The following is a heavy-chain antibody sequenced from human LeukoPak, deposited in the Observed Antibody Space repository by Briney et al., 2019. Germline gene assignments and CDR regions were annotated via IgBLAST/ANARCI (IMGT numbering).Heavy chain of an antibody. J-gene: IGHJ4*02. CDR3: ATSRGSWPDYFDY. V-gene: IGHV3-48*01. CDR2: ISSSSSTI. Sequence: GGSLRLSCAASGFTFSSYSMNWVRQAPGKGLEWVSYISSSSSTIYYADSVKGRFTISRDNAKNSLYLQMNSLRAEDTAVYYCATSRGSWPDYFDYWGQGTLVTVSS. CDR1: GFTFSSYS. D-gene: IGHD6-13*01.